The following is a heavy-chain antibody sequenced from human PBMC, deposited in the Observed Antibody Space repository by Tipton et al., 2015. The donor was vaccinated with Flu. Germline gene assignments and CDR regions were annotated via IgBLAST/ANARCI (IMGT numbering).Heavy chain of an antibody. V-gene: IGHV3-74*01. J-gene: IGHJ4*02. D-gene: IGHD1-1*01. Sequence: SLRLSCAASGFTFSSYAMSWVRQAPGKGLVWVSRIDSDGGNTYYADSVKGRFTISRDNAKNTLYLQMNSLRAEDTAVYYCTRGHSASQQLTSGHWGQGTLVTVSS. CDR2: IDSDGGNT. CDR1: GFTFSSYA. CDR3: TRGHSASQQLTSGH.